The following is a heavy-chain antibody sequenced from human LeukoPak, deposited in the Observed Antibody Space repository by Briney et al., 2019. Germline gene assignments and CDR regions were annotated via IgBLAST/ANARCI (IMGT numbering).Heavy chain of an antibody. D-gene: IGHD3-22*01. CDR2: IWYDGSNK. CDR1: GFTFSSYS. J-gene: IGHJ4*02. CDR3: ARGAYYYDSSGYHPLDY. Sequence: PGGSLRLSCAASGFTFSSYSMNWVRQAPGKGLEWVAVIWYDGSNKYYADSVKGRFTISRDNSKNTLYLQMNSPRAEDTAVYYCARGAYYYDSSGYHPLDYWGQGTLVTVSS. V-gene: IGHV3-33*08.